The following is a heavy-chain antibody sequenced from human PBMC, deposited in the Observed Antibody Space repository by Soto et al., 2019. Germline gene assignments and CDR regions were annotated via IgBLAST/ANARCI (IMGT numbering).Heavy chain of an antibody. V-gene: IGHV4-4*02. Sequence: QVQLQESGPGLVKPSGTLSLTCAVSGDSISNDNWWGWARQPPGKGLEWIGAIYHSGGTNYNPSLTSRVTVSVDASKNQFSLNLNSVPAADTAVYYCVRLGYLTVDSWGQGALVTVSS. J-gene: IGHJ4*02. CDR3: VRLGYLTVDS. CDR2: IYHSGGT. D-gene: IGHD3-22*01. CDR1: GDSISNDNW.